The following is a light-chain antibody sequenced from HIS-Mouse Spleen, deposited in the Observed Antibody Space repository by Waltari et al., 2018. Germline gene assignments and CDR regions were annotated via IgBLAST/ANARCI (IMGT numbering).Light chain of an antibody. Sequence: QSVLTQPPSVSGAPGQRVTISCTGSSSNIRAGSAVHWYQQLPGTAPKLLIYGNSNRPSGVPDRFSGSKSGTSASLAITGLQAEDEADYYCQSYDSSLSGVVFGGGTKLTVL. CDR2: GNS. J-gene: IGLJ2*01. V-gene: IGLV1-40*01. CDR3: QSYDSSLSGVV. CDR1: SSNIRAGSA.